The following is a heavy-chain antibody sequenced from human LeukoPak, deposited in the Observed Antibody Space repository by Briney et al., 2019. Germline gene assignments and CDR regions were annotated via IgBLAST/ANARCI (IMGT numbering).Heavy chain of an antibody. CDR1: GFTFSSYA. Sequence: PGGSLRLSCAASGFTFSSYAMSWVRQAPGKGLEWVSVISWNSGSIGYADYVKGRFTISRDNAKNSLYLQMNSLRAEDTALYYCAKDGDYYGSGSDYWGQGTLVTVSS. V-gene: IGHV3-9*01. D-gene: IGHD3-10*01. J-gene: IGHJ4*02. CDR2: ISWNSGSI. CDR3: AKDGDYYGSGSDY.